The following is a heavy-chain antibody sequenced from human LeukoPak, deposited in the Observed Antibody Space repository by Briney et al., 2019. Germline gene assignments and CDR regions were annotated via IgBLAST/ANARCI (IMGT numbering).Heavy chain of an antibody. V-gene: IGHV4-59*01. CDR2: IYYSGST. CDR1: GGSISSYY. Sequence: PSETLSLTCTVSGGSISSYYWSWIRQPPGKGLEWIGYIYYSGSTNYNPSLKSRVTISVDTSKNQFSLKLSSVTAADTAVYYCARDKAPHYYYYGMDVWGQGTTVTVSS. J-gene: IGHJ6*02. CDR3: ARDKAPHYYYYGMDV.